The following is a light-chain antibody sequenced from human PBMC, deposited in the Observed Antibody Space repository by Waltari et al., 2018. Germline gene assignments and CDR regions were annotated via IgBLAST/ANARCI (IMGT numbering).Light chain of an antibody. Sequence: NFILMQPHSVSESPGKTVTISCTRNSGSIDSNFVHWYPRRPERSPTTLISRDNQRPSGVPDRFSGSIDRSSNSASLTISGLTTEDEADYFCQSYDADSHVFGGGTKVTVL. J-gene: IGLJ6*01. CDR3: QSYDADSHV. V-gene: IGLV6-57*01. CDR2: RDN. CDR1: SGSIDSNF.